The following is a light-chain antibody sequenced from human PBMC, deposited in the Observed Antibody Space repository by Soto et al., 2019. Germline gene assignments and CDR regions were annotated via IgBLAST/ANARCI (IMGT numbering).Light chain of an antibody. J-gene: IGKJ1*01. Sequence: EIVMTQSPATLSVSPGERATLSCRASQSLSSNLAWYQQKPGQAPRLLIYDASTRATGIPARFSGSGSGTEFTLTISSLQYDDSAVYDCLQYSHWRPVGQGTKVEIK. CDR3: LQYSHWRP. V-gene: IGKV3-15*01. CDR2: DAS. CDR1: QSLSSN.